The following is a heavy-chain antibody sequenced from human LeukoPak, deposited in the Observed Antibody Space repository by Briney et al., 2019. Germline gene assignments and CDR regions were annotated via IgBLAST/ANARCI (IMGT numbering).Heavy chain of an antibody. CDR2: IRYDGSNK. Sequence: GGSLRLSCAASGFTFSSYGMHWVRQTPGKGLEWVAFIRYDGSNKYYADSVKGRFTISRDNAKNSLYLQMNSLSAEDTAVYYCGSIGSSWYEDYCGQGTLVTVSS. CDR1: GFTFSSYG. V-gene: IGHV3-30*02. CDR3: GSIGSSWYEDY. J-gene: IGHJ4*02. D-gene: IGHD6-13*01.